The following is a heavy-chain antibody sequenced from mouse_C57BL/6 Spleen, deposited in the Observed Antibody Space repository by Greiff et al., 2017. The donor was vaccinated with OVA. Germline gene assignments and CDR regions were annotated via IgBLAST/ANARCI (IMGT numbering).Heavy chain of an antibody. V-gene: IGHV5-9-1*02. Sequence: EVKLVESGEGLVKPGGSLKLSCAASGFTFSSYAMSWVRQTPEKRLEWVAYISSGGDYIYYADTVKGRFTISRDNARNTLYLQMSSLKYEDTAMYYSTREDYCSDWFDYWGQGTLVTVSA. D-gene: IGHD1-1*01. CDR2: ISSGGDYI. CDR1: GFTFSSYA. J-gene: IGHJ3*01. CDR3: TREDYCSDWFDY.